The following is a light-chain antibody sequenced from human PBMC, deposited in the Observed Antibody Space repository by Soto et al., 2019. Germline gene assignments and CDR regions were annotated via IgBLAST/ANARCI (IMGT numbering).Light chain of an antibody. CDR2: KES. CDR3: QQYNSVSLLT. J-gene: IGKJ4*01. CDR1: QSISSW. Sequence: DIQMTQSPSTLSASVGDRVTITCRASQSISSWLAWYQQKPGKAPKLLIYKESTLESGVPSRFSGSGSGTECTLIIRRLQPDDFATYYCQQYNSVSLLTFGGGTKVEIK. V-gene: IGKV1-5*03.